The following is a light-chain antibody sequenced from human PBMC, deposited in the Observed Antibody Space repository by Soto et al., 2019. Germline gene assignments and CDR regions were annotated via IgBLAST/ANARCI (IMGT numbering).Light chain of an antibody. Sequence: LTQPHSVSESPGKTVTISCTGTGSDVGGYNYVSWYQQHPGKAPTVMIYDVSKRPSGVPDRFSGSKSGNTASLTISGLQAEDEADYYCCSYAGSHTWVFGGGTKLTVL. CDR1: GSDVGGYNY. CDR3: CSYAGSHTWV. CDR2: DVS. J-gene: IGLJ3*02. V-gene: IGLV2-11*01.